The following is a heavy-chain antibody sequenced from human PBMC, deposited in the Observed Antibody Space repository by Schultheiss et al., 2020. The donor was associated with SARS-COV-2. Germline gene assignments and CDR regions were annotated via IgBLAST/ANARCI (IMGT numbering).Heavy chain of an antibody. V-gene: IGHV4-39*07. Sequence: SETLSLTCNVSGGSISSGSYYWSWIRQPPGKGLEWIGEINHSGSTNYNPSLKSRVTISVDTSKNQFSLKLSSVTAADTAVYYCARKRGIAGVYYYYAMDVWGQGTAVTVSS. J-gene: IGHJ6*02. CDR2: INHSGST. CDR3: ARKRGIAGVYYYYAMDV. CDR1: GGSISSGSYY. D-gene: IGHD1-26*01.